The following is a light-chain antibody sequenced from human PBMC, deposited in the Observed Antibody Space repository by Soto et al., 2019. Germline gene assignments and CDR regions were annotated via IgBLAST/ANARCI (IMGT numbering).Light chain of an antibody. J-gene: IGKJ1*01. CDR2: GAS. CDR1: QSISSGY. V-gene: IGKV3-20*01. Sequence: EIVLTQSPGTLSLSPGEGATVSCRASQSISSGYLAWYQHKPGQAPRLLIYGASSRATGIPDRFSGSGSGTGFTLTISRLDPEDFAVYYCQQYGSSRWTFGQGTKVEIK. CDR3: QQYGSSRWT.